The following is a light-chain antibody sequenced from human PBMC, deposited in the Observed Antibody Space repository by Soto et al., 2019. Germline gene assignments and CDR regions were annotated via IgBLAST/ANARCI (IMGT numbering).Light chain of an antibody. CDR2: GAS. CDR3: QRYGSSPA. J-gene: IGKJ4*01. CDR1: QTVSSSF. Sequence: EIVLTQSPDTLSLSPGERATLSCRASQTVSSSFLAWYQQKPGQAPRLLIYGASSRATGIPDRFSGSGSGTDFTLTISRLEPEDFVVYYCQRYGSSPAFGGGTTVEIK. V-gene: IGKV3-20*01.